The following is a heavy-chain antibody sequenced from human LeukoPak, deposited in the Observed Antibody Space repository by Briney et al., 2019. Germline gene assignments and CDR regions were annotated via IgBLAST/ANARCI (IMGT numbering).Heavy chain of an antibody. CDR3: ATVGPYCSGGSCYDY. V-gene: IGHV3-21*01. J-gene: IGHJ4*02. D-gene: IGHD2-15*01. Sequence: PGGSLRLSCAASGVTFNIYGMNWVRQAPGKGLEWVSSISSSSGYIYYADSVKGRFTIPRDNAKNSLYLQMSSLRAEDTAVYYCATVGPYCSGGSCYDYWGQGTLVTVSS. CDR2: ISSSSGYI. CDR1: GVTFNIYG.